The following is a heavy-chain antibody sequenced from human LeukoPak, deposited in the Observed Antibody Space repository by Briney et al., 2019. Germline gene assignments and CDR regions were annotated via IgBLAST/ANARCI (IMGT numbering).Heavy chain of an antibody. CDR3: ARDLRAGITGTYYMDV. V-gene: IGHV4-59*01. D-gene: IGHD1-7*01. Sequence: SETLSLTCTVSGGSISSYHWSWIRQPPGKGLEWIGYIYYSGSTNYNPSLKSRVTISVDTSKNQFSLKLSSVTAADTAVYFCARDLRAGITGTYYMDVWGKGTTVTVSS. CDR1: GGSISSYH. J-gene: IGHJ6*03. CDR2: IYYSGST.